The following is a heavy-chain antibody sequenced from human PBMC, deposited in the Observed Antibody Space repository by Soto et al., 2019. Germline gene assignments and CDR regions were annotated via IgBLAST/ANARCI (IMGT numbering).Heavy chain of an antibody. Sequence: QVQLVQSGAEVKKPRSSVKVSCKASGGTFSSYAISWVRQAPGQGLEWMGGITPIFGTANYAQKFQGRVTITADESTSTGYREVSSLRSEDTAVYYCARDYRVATITGGMDVWGQGTTVTVAS. CDR1: GGTFSSYA. D-gene: IGHD5-12*01. CDR2: ITPIFGTA. J-gene: IGHJ6*02. V-gene: IGHV1-69*01. CDR3: ARDYRVATITGGMDV.